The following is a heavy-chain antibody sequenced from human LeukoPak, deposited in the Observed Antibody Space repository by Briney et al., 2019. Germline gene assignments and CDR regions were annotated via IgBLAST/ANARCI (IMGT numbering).Heavy chain of an antibody. J-gene: IGHJ4*02. Sequence: PGGSLRLSCVASGFTFSDNWMHWVRQAPGKGLEWVGRITSTAHGGTTDYAAPVKGRFTISRDDSKDTLYLQMNSLKTEDTAVYFCSEGLDYWGQGTLVTVSS. CDR3: SEGLDY. CDR2: ITSTAHGGTT. V-gene: IGHV3-15*07. CDR1: GFTFSDNW.